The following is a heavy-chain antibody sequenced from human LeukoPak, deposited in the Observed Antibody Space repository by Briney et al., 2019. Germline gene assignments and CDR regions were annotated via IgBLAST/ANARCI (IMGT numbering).Heavy chain of an antibody. Sequence: SETLSLTCAVYGGSFSCYYWSWIRQPPGKGLEWIGEINHSGSTNYNPSLKSRVTISVDTSKNQFSLKLSSVTAADTAVYYCARAAHAGGDTAMANTLDYWGQGTLVTVSS. CDR2: INHSGST. CDR3: ARAAHAGGDTAMANTLDY. D-gene: IGHD5-18*01. CDR1: GGSFSCYY. J-gene: IGHJ4*02. V-gene: IGHV4-34*01.